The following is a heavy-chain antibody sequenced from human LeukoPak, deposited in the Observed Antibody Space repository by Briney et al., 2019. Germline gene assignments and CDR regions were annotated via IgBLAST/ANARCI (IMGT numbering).Heavy chain of an antibody. V-gene: IGHV4-38-2*02. CDR1: GYSISSGYY. CDR3: AGVGILTGFGFDY. Sequence: PSETLSLTCTVSGYSISSGYYWGWIRQPPGKGLEWIGSIYYSGSTYYNPPLKSRVTISVDTSKNQFSLKLSSVTAADTAVYYCAGVGILTGFGFDYWGQGTLVTVSS. J-gene: IGHJ4*02. D-gene: IGHD3-9*01. CDR2: IYYSGST.